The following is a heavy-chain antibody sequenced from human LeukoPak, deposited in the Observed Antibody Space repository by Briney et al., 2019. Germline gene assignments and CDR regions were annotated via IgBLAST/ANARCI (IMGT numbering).Heavy chain of an antibody. J-gene: IGHJ4*02. CDR2: IYYSGST. V-gene: IGHV4-59*12. CDR1: GGSINSYY. D-gene: IGHD2-15*01. Sequence: SETPSLTCTVSGGSINSYYWNWIRQPPGKGLELIGYIYYSGSTYYNPSLKSRVTISVDTSKNQFSLKLSSVTAADTAVYYCAREVGYCSGGSCTDYPWLYDYWGQGTLVTVSS. CDR3: AREVGYCSGGSCTDYPWLYDY.